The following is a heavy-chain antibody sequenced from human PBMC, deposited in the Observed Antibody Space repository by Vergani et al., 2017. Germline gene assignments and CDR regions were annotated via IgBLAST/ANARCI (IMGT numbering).Heavy chain of an antibody. CDR2: IRYDGSNK. V-gene: IGHV3-30*02. CDR3: AKAFWVRGVIIPPGFDY. J-gene: IGHJ4*02. D-gene: IGHD3-10*01. CDR1: GFTFSSYG. Sequence: QVQLVESGGGVVQPGGSLRLSCAASGFTFSSYGMHWVRQAPGKGLEWVAFIRYDGSNKYYADSVKGRFTISRDNSKNTLYLQMNSLRAEDTAVYYCAKAFWVRGVIIPPGFDYWGQGTLVTVSS.